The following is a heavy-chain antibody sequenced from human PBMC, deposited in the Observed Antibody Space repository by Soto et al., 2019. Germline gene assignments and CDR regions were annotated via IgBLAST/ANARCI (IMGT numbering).Heavy chain of an antibody. V-gene: IGHV1-24*01. J-gene: IGHJ4*02. CDR1: GYTLTELS. CDR3: ATRWDIRGVITFDY. Sequence: GASVKVSCKVSGYTLTELSMHWVRQAPGKGLEWMGGFDPEDGETIYAQKFQGRVTMTEDTSTDTAYMELSSLRSEDTAVYYCATRWDIRGVITFDYWGKGTLVTVSS. D-gene: IGHD3-10*01. CDR2: FDPEDGET.